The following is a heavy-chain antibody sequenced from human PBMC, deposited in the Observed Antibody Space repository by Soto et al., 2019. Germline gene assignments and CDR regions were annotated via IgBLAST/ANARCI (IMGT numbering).Heavy chain of an antibody. Sequence: GESLKISCQGSGYSFTTYWISWVRQMPGKGLEWMGKIDPGESSTNYSPSFRGHITISVDRSINTAHLQFSSLKAADTAVYYCARLEKWYYNYYGLDVWGQGTMVTVSS. V-gene: IGHV5-10-1*01. CDR3: ARLEKWYYNYYGLDV. D-gene: IGHD1-26*01. J-gene: IGHJ6*02. CDR1: GYSFTTYW. CDR2: IDPGESST.